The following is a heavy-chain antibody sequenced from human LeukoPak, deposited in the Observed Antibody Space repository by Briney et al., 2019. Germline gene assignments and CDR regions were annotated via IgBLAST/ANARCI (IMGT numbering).Heavy chain of an antibody. J-gene: IGHJ6*03. CDR3: AHFATVRRLFYYCLDV. D-gene: IGHD4-11*01. Sequence: SGPTLVNPTQTLTLTCTFSGFSLSTTAVAVGWIRQPPGKALDWLALLYWDDDKRFRPFLKSGLTLPKGTSANQVVLSMTDMDPEDTGTYYCAHFATVRRLFYYCLDVGGTGTTVTVSS. CDR1: GFSLSTTAVA. V-gene: IGHV2-5*02. CDR2: LYWDDDK.